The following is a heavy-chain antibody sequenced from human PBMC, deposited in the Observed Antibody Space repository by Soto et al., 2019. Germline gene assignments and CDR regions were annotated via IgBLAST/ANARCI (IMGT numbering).Heavy chain of an antibody. V-gene: IGHV5-51*01. Sequence: PGEFLKISCKGSGYSFTSYWIGWVRQMPGKGLEWMGIIYPGDSDTRYSPSFQGQVTISADKSISTAYLQWSSLKASDTAMYYCARYLRTIVVVPAAIADWGQGTLVTVSS. CDR2: IYPGDSDT. J-gene: IGHJ4*02. CDR3: ARYLRTIVVVPAAIAD. D-gene: IGHD2-2*01. CDR1: GYSFTSYW.